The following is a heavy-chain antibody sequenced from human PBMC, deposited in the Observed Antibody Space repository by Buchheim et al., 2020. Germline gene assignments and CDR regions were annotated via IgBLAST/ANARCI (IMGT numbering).Heavy chain of an antibody. V-gene: IGHV1-8*01. J-gene: IGHJ5*02. CDR1: GYTFTSYD. Sequence: QVQLVQSGAEVKKPGASVKVSCKASGYTFTSYDINWVRQATGQGLEWMGWMNPNSGNTGYAQKFQGRVTMTRNTSISTAYMELSSLRSEDTAVYYCARGPRAYYDFWSGYSMGGWFDPWGQGTL. CDR3: ARGPRAYYDFWSGYSMGGWFDP. D-gene: IGHD3-3*01. CDR2: MNPNSGNT.